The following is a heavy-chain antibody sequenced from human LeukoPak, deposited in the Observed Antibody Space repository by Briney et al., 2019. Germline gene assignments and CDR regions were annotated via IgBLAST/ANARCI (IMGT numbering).Heavy chain of an antibody. Sequence: SGGSLRLSCAASGFTFSSYSMNWVRQAPGKGLEWVSSISSSSSYIYYADSVKGRFTISRDNAENSLYLQMNSLRAEDTAVYYCARDGNGDPFDYWGQGTLVTVSS. CDR1: GFTFSSYS. J-gene: IGHJ4*02. D-gene: IGHD4-17*01. CDR3: ARDGNGDPFDY. CDR2: ISSSSSYI. V-gene: IGHV3-21*01.